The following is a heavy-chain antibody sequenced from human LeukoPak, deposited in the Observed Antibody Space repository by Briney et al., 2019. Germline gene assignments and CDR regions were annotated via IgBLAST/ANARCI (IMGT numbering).Heavy chain of an antibody. CDR2: IKEDGSRI. CDR1: GFTFSSYW. V-gene: IGHV3-7*01. CDR3: AQVREVF. J-gene: IGHJ4*02. Sequence: GGSLRLSCAASGFTFSSYWMSWVRRAPGKGLEWLASIKEDGSRIYYVDSVKGRFTISRDNAKNSLYLQMNSLRAEDTAVYYCAQVREVFWGQGTLVIASS. D-gene: IGHD2-2*01.